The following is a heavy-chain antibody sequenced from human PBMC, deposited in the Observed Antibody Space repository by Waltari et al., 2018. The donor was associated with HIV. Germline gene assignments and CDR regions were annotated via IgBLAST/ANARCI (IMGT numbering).Heavy chain of an antibody. V-gene: IGHV4-59*01. Sequence: QVQLQESGPGLVRPWETLSLTCTVSGGSISSYYWSWIRQPPGKGLEWIGYIFYRGSTNTNPSLKSRVTISVDTSKDQFSLKLTSVAAADTAVYYCARGWGVDSSGPTSFDIWGQGTMVTGYS. CDR2: IFYRGST. CDR1: GGSISSYY. CDR3: ARGWGVDSSGPTSFDI. J-gene: IGHJ3*02. D-gene: IGHD3-22*01.